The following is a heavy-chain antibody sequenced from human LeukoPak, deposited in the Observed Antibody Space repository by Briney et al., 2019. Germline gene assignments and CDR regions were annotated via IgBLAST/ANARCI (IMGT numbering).Heavy chain of an antibody. V-gene: IGHV3-11*01. CDR1: GFTFGDYY. CDR3: ARDQCGGDCYPKN. CDR2: ISSSGSTI. J-gene: IGHJ4*02. D-gene: IGHD2-21*02. Sequence: GGSLRLSCAASGFTFGDYYMSWIRQAPGKGLEWVSYISSSGSTIYYADSVKGRFTISRDNAKNSLYLQMNSLRAEDTAVYYCARDQCGGDCYPKNWGQGTLVTVSS.